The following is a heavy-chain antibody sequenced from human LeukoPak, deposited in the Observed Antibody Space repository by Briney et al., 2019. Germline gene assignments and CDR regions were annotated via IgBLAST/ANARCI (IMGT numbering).Heavy chain of an antibody. CDR2: IYDSGST. Sequence: SETLSLTCIVSGGSISSGDHYWRWLRQPPGKGLEWIGYIYDSGSTYYNPSLKSRVTVSVDTSKNHFSLNLSSVTAADTAMYYCARNTVTTEVWFDPWGQGTLVTVSS. J-gene: IGHJ5*02. D-gene: IGHD4-11*01. CDR1: GGSISSGDHY. CDR3: ARNTVTTEVWFDP. V-gene: IGHV4-30-4*01.